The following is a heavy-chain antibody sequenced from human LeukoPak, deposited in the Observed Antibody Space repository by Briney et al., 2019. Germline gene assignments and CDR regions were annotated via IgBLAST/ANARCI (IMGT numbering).Heavy chain of an antibody. D-gene: IGHD4-17*01. J-gene: IGHJ6*03. CDR2: INHSGST. CDR1: GVTFSGYY. Sequence: SETLSLTCAVYGVTFSGYYWSWLRQPPGNELEWSGEINHSGSTNYNPSLKSRVTISVDTSKNQFSLKLSSVTAADTAVYYCARVTTVTRGVYYYYMDVWGKGTTVTVSS. V-gene: IGHV4-34*01. CDR3: ARVTTVTRGVYYYYMDV.